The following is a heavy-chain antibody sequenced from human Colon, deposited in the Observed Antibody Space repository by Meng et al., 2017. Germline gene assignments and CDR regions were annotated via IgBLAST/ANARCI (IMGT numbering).Heavy chain of an antibody. J-gene: IGHJ4*02. V-gene: IGHV3-74*01. CDR3: ARGGCSGGSCPDPWGY. Sequence: EVQLVESGGGLGQPGGSLRLSCAASGFNFSSYWMHWVRQAPGKGLVWVSRINSDGSSTSYADSVKGRFTISRDNAKNTLYLQMNSLRAEDTAVYYCARGGCSGGSCPDPWGYWGQGTLVTVSS. CDR1: GFNFSSYW. CDR2: INSDGSST. D-gene: IGHD2-15*01.